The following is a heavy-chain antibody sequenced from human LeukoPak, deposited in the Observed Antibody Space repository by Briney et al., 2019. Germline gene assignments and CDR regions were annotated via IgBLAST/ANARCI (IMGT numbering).Heavy chain of an antibody. Sequence: PSETLSLTCAVYGGSFSGYYGSWIRQSPGKRLEWIAYISFTGNTNYNPSLKSRVTISLDTSKTHFSLTLSSLTAADTAVYYCARSPPGWYYDNSGQYYFDTWGQGALVTVSS. D-gene: IGHD3-22*01. V-gene: IGHV4-59*08. CDR1: GGSFSGYY. CDR3: ARSPPGWYYDNSGQYYFDT. J-gene: IGHJ4*02. CDR2: ISFTGNT.